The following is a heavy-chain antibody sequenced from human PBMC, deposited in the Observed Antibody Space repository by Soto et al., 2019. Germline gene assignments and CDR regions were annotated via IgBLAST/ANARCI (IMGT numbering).Heavy chain of an antibody. CDR1: GFAFSSYY. CDR2: IKQDEREK. CDR3: AREKRANGYFEY. V-gene: IGHV3-7*01. J-gene: IGHJ4*02. D-gene: IGHD4-17*01. Sequence: GGSLRLSCAASGFAFSSYYMSWVRQAPGKGLEWVANIKQDEREKYYSDSVKGRFTISRDDAKNSLFLQMNSLRVDDTAVYYCAREKRANGYFEYWGQGTLVTVSS.